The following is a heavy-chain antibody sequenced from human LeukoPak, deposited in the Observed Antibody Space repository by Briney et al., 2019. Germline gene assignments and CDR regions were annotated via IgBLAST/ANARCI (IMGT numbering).Heavy chain of an antibody. CDR1: GGSISTYF. CDR2: IYYSGST. Sequence: SETLSLTCTVSGGSISTYFWSWIRQPPGKGLEWIGYIYYSGSTNYNPSLKSRVIISVDTSMNQFSLKLSSVTAADTAVYYCARDLHDFWSGGFDPWGQGTLVTVSS. D-gene: IGHD3-3*01. CDR3: ARDLHDFWSGGFDP. J-gene: IGHJ5*02. V-gene: IGHV4-59*01.